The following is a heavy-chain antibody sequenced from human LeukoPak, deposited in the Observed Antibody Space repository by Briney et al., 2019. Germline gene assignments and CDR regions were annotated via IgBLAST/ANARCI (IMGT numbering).Heavy chain of an antibody. J-gene: IGHJ4*02. D-gene: IGHD3-22*01. CDR2: ISDSDGRT. Sequence: TGGSLRLSCAASGFTFTNYAMSWVRQAPGKGLEWVAGISDSDGRTNYADSVKGRFTISRDNPKNTLYLQMNSLRAEDTAVYFCAKRGVVIRVILVGFHKEAYYFDSWGQGALVTVSS. CDR3: AKRGVVIRVILVGFHKEAYYFDS. V-gene: IGHV3-23*01. CDR1: GFTFTNYA.